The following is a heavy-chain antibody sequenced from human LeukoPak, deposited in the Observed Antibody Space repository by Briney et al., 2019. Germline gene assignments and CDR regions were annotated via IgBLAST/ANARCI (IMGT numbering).Heavy chain of an antibody. J-gene: IGHJ4*02. CDR3: TRLSGDNWNYGGNFDS. Sequence: GGSLRLSCAASGFTFSNAWMSWVRQAPGKGLEWVGRIKSKTDGGTTDYAAPVKGRFTISRDDSKNTAYLQMNSLKTEDTAVYYCTRLSGDNWNYGGNFDSWGQGTLVTVSS. CDR1: GFTFSNAW. CDR2: IKSKTDGGTT. V-gene: IGHV3-15*01. D-gene: IGHD1-7*01.